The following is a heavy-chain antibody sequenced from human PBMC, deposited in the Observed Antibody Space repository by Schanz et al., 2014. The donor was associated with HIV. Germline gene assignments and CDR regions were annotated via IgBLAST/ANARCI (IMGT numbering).Heavy chain of an antibody. J-gene: IGHJ4*02. CDR1: GFTFSNYA. CDR3: ARDNSGSIDY. D-gene: IGHD3-10*01. CDR2: IWNDGTSK. Sequence: QVHLVESGGCVVQPWTSLRLSCAASGFTFSNYAIHWVRQAPGKGLEGVTLIWNDGTSKYYADSVKGRFTISRDASKNALYLQMNSLRAEDTAVYYCARDNSGSIDYWGQGTLVTVSS. V-gene: IGHV3-33*01.